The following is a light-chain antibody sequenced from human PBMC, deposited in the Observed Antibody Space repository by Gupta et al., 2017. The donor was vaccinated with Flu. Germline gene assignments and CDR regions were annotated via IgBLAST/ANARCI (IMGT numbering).Light chain of an antibody. V-gene: IGKV1-33*01. CDR1: QDINIY. CDR2: DGS. J-gene: IGKJ4*01. Sequence: DIQMTQSPSSLSASVGDRVTITCQASQDINIYLSWYQQKPGKAPNLLIYDGSTLETGVPSRFSGSGSGTDFTFTIISLQPEDIATYYCQQYGNLPLTFGGGTKV. CDR3: QQYGNLPLT.